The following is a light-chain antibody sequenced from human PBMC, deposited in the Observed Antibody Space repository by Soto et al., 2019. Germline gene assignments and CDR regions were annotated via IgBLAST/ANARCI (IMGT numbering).Light chain of an antibody. CDR3: QQYNNSTWT. CDR2: GAS. CDR1: QSFSDW. J-gene: IGKJ1*01. V-gene: IGKV1-5*01. Sequence: DIQMTQSPSTLSASVGDRVTITCRASQSFSDWLAWYQQKPGKAPKLLIYGASNLESGVPSRFSGSGSGTEFTLTINSLQPDDFATYYCQQYNNSTWTFGQGTKVVIK.